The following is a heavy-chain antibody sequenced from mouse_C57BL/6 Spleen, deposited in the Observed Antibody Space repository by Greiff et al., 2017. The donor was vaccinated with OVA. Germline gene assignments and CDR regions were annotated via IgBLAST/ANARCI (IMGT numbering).Heavy chain of an antibody. CDR1: GYTFTDYN. Sequence: VQLQQSGPELVKPGASVKITCKASGYTFTDYNMDWVKQSHGKSLEWIGDINPNNGGTIYNQKFKGKATLTVDKSSSTAYMELRSLTAEDTAVYYCARSDYEPWFAYWGQGTLVTVSA. CDR2: INPNNGGT. V-gene: IGHV1-18*01. D-gene: IGHD2-4*01. CDR3: ARSDYEPWFAY. J-gene: IGHJ3*01.